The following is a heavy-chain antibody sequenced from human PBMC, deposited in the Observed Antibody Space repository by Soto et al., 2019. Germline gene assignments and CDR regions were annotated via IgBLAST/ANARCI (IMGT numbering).Heavy chain of an antibody. CDR1: GFTFSSYS. CDR3: ARDYYDSSGYSADFDY. V-gene: IGHV3-48*01. Sequence: EVQLVESGGGLVQPGGSLRLSCAASGFTFSSYSMNWVRQAPGKGLEWVSYISSSSSTIDYADSVKGRFTISRDNAKNSLYLQMNSLRAEDTAVYYCARDYYDSSGYSADFDYWCQGTLVTVSS. D-gene: IGHD3-22*01. CDR2: ISSSSSTI. J-gene: IGHJ4*02.